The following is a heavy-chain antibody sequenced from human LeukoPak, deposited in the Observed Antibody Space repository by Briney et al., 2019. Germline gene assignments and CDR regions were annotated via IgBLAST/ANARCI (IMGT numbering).Heavy chain of an antibody. CDR3: ARGADYSRSWYRESDAFDI. Sequence: GGSLRLSCAASGFTFSSYDMHWVRQATGKGLEWVSAIGTAGDTYYPGSVKGRFTISRENAKNSFYLQMNNLRAGDTAVYYCARGADYSRSWYRESDAFDIWGQGTLVTVSS. D-gene: IGHD6-13*01. V-gene: IGHV3-13*04. CDR1: GFTFSSYD. CDR2: IGTAGDT. J-gene: IGHJ3*02.